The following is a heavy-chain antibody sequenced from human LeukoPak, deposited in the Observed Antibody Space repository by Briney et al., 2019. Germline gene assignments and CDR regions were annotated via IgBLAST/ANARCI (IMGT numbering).Heavy chain of an antibody. J-gene: IGHJ5*02. CDR3: ARCGGVGSGISFKGHNWFDP. CDR1: GYTFTSYG. D-gene: IGHD3-10*01. Sequence: ASVKASCKASGYTFTSYGISWVRQAPGQGLEWMGWISAYNGNTNYAQKLRGRVTMTTDTSTSTAYMELRSLRSDDTAVYYCARCGGVGSGISFKGHNWFDPWGQGTLVTVSS. V-gene: IGHV1-18*01. CDR2: ISAYNGNT.